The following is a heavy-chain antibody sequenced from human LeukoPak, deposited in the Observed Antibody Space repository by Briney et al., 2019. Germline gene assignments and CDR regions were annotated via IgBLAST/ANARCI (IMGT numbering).Heavy chain of an antibody. CDR3: ARPGLYYYDSSGRAVDI. J-gene: IGHJ3*02. CDR2: IYYSGST. V-gene: IGHV4-39*01. CDR1: GGSISSSSYY. D-gene: IGHD3-22*01. Sequence: TSETLSLTCTVSGGSISSSSYYWGWIRQPPGKGLEWIASIYYSGSTYYNPSLKSRFTISVETSKYQFSLKLSSVTAGDTAVYDCARPGLYYYDSSGRAVDIWGQGKVVSVS.